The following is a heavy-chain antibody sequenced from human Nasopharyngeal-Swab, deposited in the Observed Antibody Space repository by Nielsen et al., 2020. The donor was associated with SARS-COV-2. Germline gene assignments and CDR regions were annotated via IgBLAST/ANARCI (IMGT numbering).Heavy chain of an antibody. V-gene: IGHV1-69*04. CDR2: IIPIGEIA. J-gene: IGHJ4*02. Sequence: WVRQAPGQGLEWMGRIIPIGEIANNAQKFQGRVTITADKSTSTAYMELTSLRSEDTAVYYCAREGPGPPMTTVTPYFDYWGQGTLVTVSS. CDR3: AREGPGPPMTTVTPYFDY. D-gene: IGHD4-11*01.